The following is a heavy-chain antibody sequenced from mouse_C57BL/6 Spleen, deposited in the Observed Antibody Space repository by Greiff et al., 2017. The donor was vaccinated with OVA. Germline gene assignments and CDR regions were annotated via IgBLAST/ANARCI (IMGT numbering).Heavy chain of an antibody. V-gene: IGHV1-18*01. J-gene: IGHJ3*01. CDR2: INPNNGGT. CDR3: ANYAHEGFAY. D-gene: IGHD1-1*02. CDR1: GYTFTDYN. Sequence: EVQLQESGPELVKPGASVKIPCKASGYTFTDYNMDWVKQSHGKSLEWIGDINPNNGGTIYNQKFKGKATLTVDKSSSTAYMELRSLTSEDTAVYYCANYAHEGFAYWGQGTLVTVSA.